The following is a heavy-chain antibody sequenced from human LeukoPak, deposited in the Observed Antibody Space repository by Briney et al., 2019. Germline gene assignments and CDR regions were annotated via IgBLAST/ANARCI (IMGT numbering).Heavy chain of an antibody. Sequence: PGGSLRLSCEASGFTFSSYGMHWVRQAPGKGREWVAVISYDGSNKYYADSVKGRFTISRDNSKNTLYLQMNSLRAEDTAVYYCAKEGPAAPTWRMDVWGQGTTVTVSS. CDR2: ISYDGSNK. V-gene: IGHV3-30*18. CDR3: AKEGPAAPTWRMDV. D-gene: IGHD2-2*01. CDR1: GFTFSSYG. J-gene: IGHJ6*02.